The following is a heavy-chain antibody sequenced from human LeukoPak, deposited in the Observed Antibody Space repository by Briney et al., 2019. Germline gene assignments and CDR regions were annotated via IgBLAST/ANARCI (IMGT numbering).Heavy chain of an antibody. CDR3: ARQIYGDYGNWFDP. V-gene: IGHV4-39*01. D-gene: IGHD4-17*01. CDR2: IYYSGST. CDR1: GGSISSSSYY. Sequence: PSETLSLTCTVSGGSISSSSYYWGWIRRPPGKGLEWIGSIYYSGSTYYNPSLKSRVTISVDTSKNQFSLKLSSVTAADTAVYYCARQIYGDYGNWFDPWGQGTLVTVSS. J-gene: IGHJ5*02.